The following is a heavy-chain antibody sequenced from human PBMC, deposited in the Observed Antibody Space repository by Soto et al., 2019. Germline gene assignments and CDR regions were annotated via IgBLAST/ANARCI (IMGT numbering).Heavy chain of an antibody. CDR3: ASGKDYAEGGY. J-gene: IGHJ4*02. V-gene: IGHV3-48*02. CDR1: GFTFSSYS. D-gene: IGHD4-17*01. CDR2: ISSSSSTI. Sequence: EVQLVESGGGLVQPGGSLRLSCAASGFTFSSYSMNWVRQAPGKGLEWVSYISSSSSTIYYADSVKGRFTISRDNAKNSLYMQMNSLRDGDTAVYYCASGKDYAEGGYWGQGTLVTVSS.